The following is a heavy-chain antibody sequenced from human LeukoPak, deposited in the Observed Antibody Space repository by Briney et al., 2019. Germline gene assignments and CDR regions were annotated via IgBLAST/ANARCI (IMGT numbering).Heavy chain of an antibody. CDR1: GFPFSSHA. CDR3: VREAGYCAPVCVKTNWFDP. V-gene: IGHV3-23*01. D-gene: IGHD2-15*01. J-gene: IGHJ5*02. CDR2: ISNGKT. Sequence: PGGSLRLSCAASGFPFSSHAMSWVRQPPGEGLEWVAAISNGKTYYADSVRGRFAISRDDSTNTVYLHMNSLRDEDTALYHCVREAGYCAPVCVKTNWFDPWGQGTLVTVSS.